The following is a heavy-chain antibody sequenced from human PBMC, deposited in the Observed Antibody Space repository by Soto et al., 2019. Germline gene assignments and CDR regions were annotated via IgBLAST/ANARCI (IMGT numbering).Heavy chain of an antibody. CDR3: ATARITMIVVAGDAFDI. D-gene: IGHD3-22*01. CDR2: IYPGDSDT. J-gene: IGHJ3*02. CDR1: GYSFTSYW. Sequence: GESLKISCKGSGYSFTSYWIGWVRQMPGKGLEWMGIIYPGDSDTRYSPSFKGQVTISADKSISTAYLQWSSLKASDTAMYYCATARITMIVVAGDAFDIWGQGTMVTVSS. V-gene: IGHV5-51*01.